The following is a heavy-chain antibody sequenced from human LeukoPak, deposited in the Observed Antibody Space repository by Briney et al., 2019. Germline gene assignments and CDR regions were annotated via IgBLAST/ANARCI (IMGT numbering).Heavy chain of an antibody. D-gene: IGHD3-16*01. J-gene: IGHJ4*02. CDR2: IYYSGST. V-gene: IGHV4-59*01. CDR1: GDSISSYY. Sequence: PSETLSLTCTVSGDSISSYYWSWIRQPPGKGLEWIGYIYYSGSTNYNPSLKSRVTISVDTSKNQFSLKLSSVTAADTAVYYCASNLGGSSQTFDYWGQGTLVTVSS. CDR3: ASNLGGSSQTFDY.